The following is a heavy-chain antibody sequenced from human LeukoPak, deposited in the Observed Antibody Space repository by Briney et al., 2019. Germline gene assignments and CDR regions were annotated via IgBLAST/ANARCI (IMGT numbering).Heavy chain of an antibody. Sequence: QAGGSLRLSCAASGFTFSSYGMNWVRQAPGKGLEWVSVISGSGGNTYYADSVKGRFTISRDNSKNTLYLQMNSLRAEDTAVYYCAKGSSGWLPLLSGAFDIWGQGTMVTVSS. V-gene: IGHV3-23*01. CDR1: GFTFSSYG. J-gene: IGHJ3*02. CDR2: ISGSGGNT. CDR3: AKGSSGWLPLLSGAFDI. D-gene: IGHD6-19*01.